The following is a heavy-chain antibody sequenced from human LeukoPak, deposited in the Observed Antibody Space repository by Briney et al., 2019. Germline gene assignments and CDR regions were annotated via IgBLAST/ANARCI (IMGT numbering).Heavy chain of an antibody. D-gene: IGHD3-10*01. CDR1: GYTVSSNY. CDR3: ARGPGSRGIFDY. CDR2: LYTGGDT. J-gene: IGHJ4*02. Sequence: GGSLRLSCAASGYTVSSNYMSWVRQAPGKGLECVSFLYTGGDTYYADSVKGRFTISRDNSKNTLYLQMNGLRAEDTAVYYCARGPGSRGIFDYWGQGTLVTVSS. V-gene: IGHV3-53*01.